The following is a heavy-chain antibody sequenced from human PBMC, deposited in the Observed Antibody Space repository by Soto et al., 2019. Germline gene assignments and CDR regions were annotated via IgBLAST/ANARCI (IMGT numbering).Heavy chain of an antibody. Sequence: GGSLRLSCAASGFTFSSYGMHWVRQAPGKGLEWVAVISYDGSNKYYADSVKGRFTISRDNSKNTLYLQMNSLRAEDTAVYYCAYGGHRCTSCYAEYFQHWGQGTLVTVSS. D-gene: IGHD2-2*01. CDR1: GFTFSSYG. CDR2: ISYDGSNK. V-gene: IGHV3-30*03. CDR3: AYGGHRCTSCYAEYFQH. J-gene: IGHJ1*01.